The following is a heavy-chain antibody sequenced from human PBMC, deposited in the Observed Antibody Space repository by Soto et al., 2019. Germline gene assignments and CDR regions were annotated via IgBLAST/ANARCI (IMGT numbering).Heavy chain of an antibody. V-gene: IGHV3-73*02. D-gene: IGHD6-19*01. Sequence: EVQLVESGGGLVQPGGSLKLSCAASGFTFSGSAMHWVRQASGKGLEWVGRIRSKANSYAKAYAASVKGRFTIPRDDSRNTEYLQMNSLKTEDTAVYSCTRPGEASSGWTLYGYFDLWGRGTLVTVSS. CDR1: GFTFSGSA. CDR3: TRPGEASSGWTLYGYFDL. J-gene: IGHJ2*01. CDR2: IRSKANSYAK.